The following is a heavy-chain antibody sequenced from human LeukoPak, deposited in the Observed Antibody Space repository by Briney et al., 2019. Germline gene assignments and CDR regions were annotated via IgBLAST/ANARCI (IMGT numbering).Heavy chain of an antibody. CDR3: ARLRYYAMDA. J-gene: IGHJ6*02. CDR1: GFTFSTYD. Sequence: GGSLRLSCAASGFTFSTYDMNWVRQAPGKGLEWVSYISSSSRTISYADSVKGRFTISRDNAKNSLYLQMNSLRAEDTAVYYCARLRYYAMDAWGQGTTVTASS. V-gene: IGHV3-48*01. CDR2: ISSSSRTI.